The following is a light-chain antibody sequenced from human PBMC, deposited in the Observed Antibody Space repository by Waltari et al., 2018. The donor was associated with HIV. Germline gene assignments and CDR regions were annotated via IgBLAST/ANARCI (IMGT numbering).Light chain of an antibody. CDR1: SNNVGNQG. J-gene: IGLJ3*02. Sequence: QAGLTQPPSMSKGLRQTATLTCTGNSNNVGNQGAAWLQQHQGHPPKLLSYRNNTRPSGISGTFSASRSGNTASLTITGLQPEDEADYYCSAWDTSLSAWVFGGGTKLTVL. CDR2: RNN. V-gene: IGLV10-54*01. CDR3: SAWDTSLSAWV.